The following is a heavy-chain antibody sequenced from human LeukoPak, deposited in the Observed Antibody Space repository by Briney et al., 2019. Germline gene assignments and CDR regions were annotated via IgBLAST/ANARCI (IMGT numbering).Heavy chain of an antibody. J-gene: IGHJ4*02. D-gene: IGHD4-17*01. V-gene: IGHV1-2*02. CDR1: GYTFTGYY. CDR3: ARGRVGNYGDPRRRWSYFDY. CDR2: INPNSGGK. Sequence: GASVKVSCKASGYTFTGYYMHWVRQAPGQGLEWMGWINPNSGGKNYAQKFQGRVTMTRNTSISTAYMELSSLRSEDTAVYYCARGRVGNYGDPRRRWSYFDYWGQGTLVTVSS.